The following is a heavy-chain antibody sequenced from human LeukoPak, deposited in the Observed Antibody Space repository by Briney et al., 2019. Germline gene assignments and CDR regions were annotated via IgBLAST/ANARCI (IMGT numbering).Heavy chain of an antibody. CDR3: ATDLASYYFDY. J-gene: IGHJ4*02. CDR1: GYTFTSYY. Sequence: ASVKVSCKASGYTFTSYYMHWVRQAPGQGLEWVGIINPSGGSTSYAQKFQGRVTMTRDTSTSTVYMELSSLRSEDTAVYYCATDLASYYFDYWGQGTLVTVSS. V-gene: IGHV1-46*01. CDR2: INPSGGST.